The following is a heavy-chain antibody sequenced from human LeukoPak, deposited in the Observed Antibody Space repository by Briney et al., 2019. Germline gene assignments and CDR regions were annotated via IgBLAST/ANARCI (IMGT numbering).Heavy chain of an antibody. CDR1: GYTFTTYY. Sequence: ASVKVSCKASGYTFTTYYMHWVRQAPGQGPEWMGIINPRGGSTDYAQKFQGRVTMTSDTSTSTVYMELNSLRSEDTAVYFCARVGITAATADNWGQGTLVIVSS. CDR3: ARVGITAATADN. J-gene: IGHJ4*02. V-gene: IGHV1-46*01. CDR2: INPRGGST. D-gene: IGHD6-25*01.